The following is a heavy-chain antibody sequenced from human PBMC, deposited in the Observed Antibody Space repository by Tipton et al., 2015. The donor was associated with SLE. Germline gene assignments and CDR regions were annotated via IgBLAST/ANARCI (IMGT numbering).Heavy chain of an antibody. V-gene: IGHV4-59*01. CDR1: GGSISSYY. Sequence: LRLSCTVSGGSISSYYWSWIRQPPGKGLEWIGDIYYSGSTNYNPSLKSRVTITVDTSKNQFSLKLSSVTAADTAVYYCAREWGQGSDAFDIWGQGTMVTVSS. D-gene: IGHD1-26*01. CDR3: AREWGQGSDAFDI. J-gene: IGHJ3*02. CDR2: IYYSGST.